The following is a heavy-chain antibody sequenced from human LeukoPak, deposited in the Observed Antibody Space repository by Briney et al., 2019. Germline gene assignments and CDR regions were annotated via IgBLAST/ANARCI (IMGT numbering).Heavy chain of an antibody. J-gene: IGHJ3*02. CDR3: ARVPGYGLELGAFDI. CDR2: IYHSGST. D-gene: IGHD4-17*01. Sequence: SETLSPTCTVSGGSISSGGYSWSWIRQPPGKGLEWIGYIYHSGSTYYNPSLKSRVTISVDRSKNQFSLKLSSVTAADTAVYYCARVPGYGLELGAFDIWGQGTMVTVSS. V-gene: IGHV4-30-2*01. CDR1: GGSISSGGYS.